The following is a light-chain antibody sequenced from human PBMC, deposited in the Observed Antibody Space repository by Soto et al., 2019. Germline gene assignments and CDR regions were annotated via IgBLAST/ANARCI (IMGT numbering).Light chain of an antibody. Sequence: EILFTQSPGTLSLSTGESATISCRASQSVSNNYLAWYQPKPGKAPRLLIYGASNRATGIPDRFSGGGAGTVFTLTIRRLEPEYFAVYYCQQYGSSGTFGQGTKVDIK. V-gene: IGKV3-20*01. CDR2: GAS. CDR3: QQYGSSGT. CDR1: QSVSNNY. J-gene: IGKJ1*01.